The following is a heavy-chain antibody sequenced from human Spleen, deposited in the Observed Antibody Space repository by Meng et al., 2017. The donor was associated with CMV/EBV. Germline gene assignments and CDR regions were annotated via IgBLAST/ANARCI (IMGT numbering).Heavy chain of an antibody. Sequence: GGSLRLSCAASGFTFSSYAMSWVRQAPGKGLEWVSAISGSGGRTNYADSVKGRFTISRDISKNTLYLQMNSLSADDTAVSYCAKVRGAAANTHFVFWGQGTLVTVSS. CDR2: ISGSGGRT. J-gene: IGHJ4*02. CDR3: AKVRGAAANTHFVF. V-gene: IGHV3-23*01. D-gene: IGHD6-13*01. CDR1: GFTFSSYA.